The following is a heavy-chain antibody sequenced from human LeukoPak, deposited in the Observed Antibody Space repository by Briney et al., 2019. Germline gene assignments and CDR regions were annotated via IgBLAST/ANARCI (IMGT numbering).Heavy chain of an antibody. CDR2: ISSNGATV. Sequence: LEWVSCISSNGATVYYADSVKGRFTVSRDSAKNSLYLQVNSLRVEDTAVYYCARGSYGMDVWGQGTTVTVSS. CDR3: ARGSYGMDV. V-gene: IGHV3-48*01. J-gene: IGHJ6*02.